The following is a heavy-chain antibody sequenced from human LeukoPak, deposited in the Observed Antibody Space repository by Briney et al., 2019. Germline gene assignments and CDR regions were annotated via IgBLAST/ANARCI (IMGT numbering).Heavy chain of an antibody. CDR3: ARDPYFDY. J-gene: IGHJ4*02. CDR2: INSDGSST. Sequence: GGSLRLSCAASGFTFRSYWMYWVRQAPGKGLMWVSRINSDGSSTSYADSVKGRFTISRDNAKNTLYLQMNSLRAEDTAVYYCARDPYFDYWGQGTLVTVSS. V-gene: IGHV3-74*01. CDR1: GFTFRSYW.